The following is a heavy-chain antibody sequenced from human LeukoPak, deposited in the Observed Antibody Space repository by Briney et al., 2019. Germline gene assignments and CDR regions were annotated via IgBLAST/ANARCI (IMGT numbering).Heavy chain of an antibody. CDR1: GDSISGFY. J-gene: IGHJ4*02. CDR3: ATTTIRLGY. CDR2: IYSSGST. Sequence: PSETLSLTCTVSGDSISGFYWSWIRQAAGKGLEWIGRIYSSGSTYYNPSLKSRVTISVDTSKNQFSLKLSSVTAADTAVYYCATTTIRLGYWGQGTLVTVSS. D-gene: IGHD1-26*01. V-gene: IGHV4-4*07.